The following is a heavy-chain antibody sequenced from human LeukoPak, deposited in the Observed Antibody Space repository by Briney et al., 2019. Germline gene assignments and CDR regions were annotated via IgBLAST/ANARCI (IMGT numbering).Heavy chain of an antibody. J-gene: IGHJ4*02. CDR1: GFTFDDYA. D-gene: IGHD6-19*01. V-gene: IGHV3-43*02. CDR3: ARSSYSSGWYGGHYFDY. Sequence: QLGESLKISCAASGFTFDDYAMHWVRQAPGKGLEWVSLISGDGGSTYYADSVKGRFTISRDNSKNSLYLQMNSLRTEDTALYYCARSSYSSGWYGGHYFDYWGQGTLVTVSS. CDR2: ISGDGGST.